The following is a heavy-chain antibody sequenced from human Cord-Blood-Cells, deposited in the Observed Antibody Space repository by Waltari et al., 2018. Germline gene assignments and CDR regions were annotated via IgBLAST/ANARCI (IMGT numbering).Heavy chain of an antibody. Sequence: QLQLQESGPGLVKPSETLSLTCTVSVGSISSSSYYWGWIRQPPGKGLEWIGSIYYSGSTYYNPSLKSRVTISVDTSKNQFSLKLSSVTAADTAVYYCARADSSSWYDAFDIWGQGTMVTVSS. V-gene: IGHV4-39*01. CDR3: ARADSSSWYDAFDI. CDR1: VGSISSSSYY. J-gene: IGHJ3*02. CDR2: IYYSGST. D-gene: IGHD6-13*01.